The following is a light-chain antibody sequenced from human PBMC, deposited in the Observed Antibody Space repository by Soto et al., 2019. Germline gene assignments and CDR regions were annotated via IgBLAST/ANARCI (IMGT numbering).Light chain of an antibody. Sequence: EGGLTPYTGTPFFSPGEKATLSCMAIQSVSSSYLAWYQQKPDQAPRLLIYGASSRATGIPDRFSGSGSGTDFTLTISRLEPEDFAVYYCQQYNNWPPITFGQGTRLAI. CDR2: GAS. CDR1: QSVSSSY. CDR3: QQYNNWPPIT. J-gene: IGKJ5*01. V-gene: IGKV3-20*01.